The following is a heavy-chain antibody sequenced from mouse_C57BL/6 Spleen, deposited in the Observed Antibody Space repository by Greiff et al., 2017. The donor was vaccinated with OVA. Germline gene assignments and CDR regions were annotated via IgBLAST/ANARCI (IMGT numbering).Heavy chain of an antibody. Sequence: EVQVVESGGDLVKPGGSLKLSCAASGFTFSSYGMSWVRQTPDKRLEWVATISSGGSYTYYPDSVKGRFTISRDNAKNTLYLQMSSLKSEDTAMYYCARPEYFDYWGQGTTLTVSS. J-gene: IGHJ2*01. CDR1: GFTFSSYG. V-gene: IGHV5-6*01. CDR2: ISSGGSYT. CDR3: ARPEYFDY.